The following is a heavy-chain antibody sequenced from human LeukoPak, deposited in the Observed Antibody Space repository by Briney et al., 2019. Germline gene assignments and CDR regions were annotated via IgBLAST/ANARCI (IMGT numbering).Heavy chain of an antibody. CDR3: ASPRVSGNYYGPFDY. CDR2: IYPSDSDI. V-gene: IGHV5-51*01. J-gene: IGHJ4*01. Sequence: GESLKISCKVSGYRSGNYWIGWVRQMPGKGLEWMGIIYPSDSDIKYSPSFQGQVTISADRSISTAYLQWSSLQTFDCAMYCGASPRVSGNYYGPFDYWRHGTLVTVSP. D-gene: IGHD1-26*01. CDR1: GYRSGNYW.